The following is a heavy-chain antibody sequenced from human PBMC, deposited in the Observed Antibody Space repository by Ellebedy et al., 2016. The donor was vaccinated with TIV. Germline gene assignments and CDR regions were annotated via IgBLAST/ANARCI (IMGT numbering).Heavy chain of an antibody. J-gene: IGHJ4*02. CDR3: ATSVTPRSATFDY. CDR1: GYTFTGYY. Sequence: ASVKVSXXASGYTFTGYYMNWVRQAPGETPEWMGRINPNSGGTNYAQNFQGRVTMTRDTSINTAYMELSRLRSDDTAVYYCATSVTPRSATFDYWGQGTLVTVSS. CDR2: INPNSGGT. D-gene: IGHD4-23*01. V-gene: IGHV1-2*06.